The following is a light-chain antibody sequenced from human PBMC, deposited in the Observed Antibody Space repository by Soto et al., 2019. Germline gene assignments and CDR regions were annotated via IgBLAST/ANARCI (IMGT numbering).Light chain of an antibody. CDR1: SSDIGGYNY. CDR2: DVS. J-gene: IGLJ2*01. Sequence: QSALTQPASVSGSPGQSITISCTGTSSDIGGYNYVSWYQHHPGKAPKLMIYDVSNRPSGVSNRFSGSKSGNTASLTISGRQADDEADYYCSSYTSSSPPVFGGGTKLTVL. V-gene: IGLV2-14*03. CDR3: SSYTSSSPPV.